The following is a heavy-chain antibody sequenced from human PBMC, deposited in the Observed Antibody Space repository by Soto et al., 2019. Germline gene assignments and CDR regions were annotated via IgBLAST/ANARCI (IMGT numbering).Heavy chain of an antibody. V-gene: IGHV3-43*01. D-gene: IGHD6-19*01. CDR3: AKDMGGSGWFDY. CDR2: ISWDGGST. J-gene: IGHJ4*02. CDR1: GFTFDDYT. Sequence: GGSLRLSCAASGFTFDDYTMHWVRQAPGKGLEWVSLISWDGGSTYYADSVKGRFTISRDNSKNSLYLQMNSLRTGDTALYYCAKDMGGSGWFDYWGQGTLVTVSS.